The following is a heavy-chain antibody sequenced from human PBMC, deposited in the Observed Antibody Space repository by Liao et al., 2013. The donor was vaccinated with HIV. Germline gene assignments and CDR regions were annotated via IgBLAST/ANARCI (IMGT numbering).Heavy chain of an antibody. D-gene: IGHD4-17*01. Sequence: QLQLQESGPGLVKPSETLSLTCTVSGGSISRSGYYWGWIRQPPGKGLEWIGAIYYSGRTYDNPSLRSRVSISIDTSKNQFSLKLSSVTAADTAVYYCARDRDLRGDYGYWGQGTLVTVSS. V-gene: IGHV4-39*07. CDR3: ARDRDLRGDYGY. CDR2: IYYSGRT. CDR1: GGSISRSGYY. J-gene: IGHJ4*02.